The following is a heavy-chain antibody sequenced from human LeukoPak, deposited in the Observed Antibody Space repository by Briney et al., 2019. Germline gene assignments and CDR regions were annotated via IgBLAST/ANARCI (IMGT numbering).Heavy chain of an antibody. Sequence: ASVKVSCKASGYTVTGHYLHWVRQAPGQGLEWMGWINPNSGVTNYAQKFQGRVTMTRDTSINTAYMELHSLTSDDTAMYYCAKDAYSGFSSSYNMDSWGQGTLVTVSS. V-gene: IGHV1-2*02. D-gene: IGHD5-18*01. CDR3: AKDAYSGFSSSYNMDS. CDR2: INPNSGVT. J-gene: IGHJ4*02. CDR1: GYTVTGHY.